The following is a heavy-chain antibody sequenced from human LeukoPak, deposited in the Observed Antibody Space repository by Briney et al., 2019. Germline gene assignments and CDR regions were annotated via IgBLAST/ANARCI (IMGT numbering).Heavy chain of an antibody. CDR3: ARHGGYIFLNWFDP. J-gene: IGHJ5*01. CDR2: VSYSGTT. V-gene: IGHV4-39*01. Sequence: SETLSLTCTVSGGSISGGTYYWGWIRQPPGKGLEWIGTVSYSGTTYYKSSLKSRVTISVDTSKNQFSLYLNSVTAADTAVHYCARHGGYIFLNWFDPWGQGTLVTVSS. CDR1: GGSISGGTYY. D-gene: IGHD6-19*01.